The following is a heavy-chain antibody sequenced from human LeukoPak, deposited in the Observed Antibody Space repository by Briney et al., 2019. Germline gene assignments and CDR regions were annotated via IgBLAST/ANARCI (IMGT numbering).Heavy chain of an antibody. Sequence: PGGSLRLSCAASGFTFSNFGMHWVRQASGKGLEWVAFIRYDGSNKYYADSVKGRFTISRDNSKNTLYLQMNSLRAEDTAVYYCARKSGWYVDYWDQGTLVTVSS. V-gene: IGHV3-30*02. D-gene: IGHD6-19*01. CDR2: IRYDGSNK. J-gene: IGHJ4*02. CDR1: GFTFSNFG. CDR3: ARKSGWYVDY.